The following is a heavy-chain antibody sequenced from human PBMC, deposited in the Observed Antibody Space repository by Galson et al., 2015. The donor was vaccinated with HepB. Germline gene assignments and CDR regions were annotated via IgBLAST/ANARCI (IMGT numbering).Heavy chain of an antibody. CDR1: GGSISSYY. CDR2: IYYSGST. Sequence: SETLSLTCTVSGGSISSYYRSWIRQPPGKGLEWIGYIYYSGSTNYNPSLKSRVTISVDTSKNQFSLKLSSVTAADTAVYYCARENSYYFDYWGQGTLVTVSS. V-gene: IGHV4-59*01. CDR3: ARENSYYFDY. J-gene: IGHJ4*02. D-gene: IGHD1-7*01.